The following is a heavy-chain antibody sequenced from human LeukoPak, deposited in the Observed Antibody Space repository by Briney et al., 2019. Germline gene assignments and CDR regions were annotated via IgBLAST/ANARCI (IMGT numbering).Heavy chain of an antibody. D-gene: IGHD5-18*01. V-gene: IGHV3-21*01. CDR3: ARGRSYGYAFDI. Sequence: SGGSLRLSCAASGFTFSSYSMNWVRQAPGKGLEWVSSISSSSSYIYYADSVKGRFTISRDNAKNSLYLQMNSLRAEDTAVYYCARGRSYGYAFDIWGQGTMVTVSS. CDR1: GFTFSSYS. CDR2: ISSSSSYI. J-gene: IGHJ3*02.